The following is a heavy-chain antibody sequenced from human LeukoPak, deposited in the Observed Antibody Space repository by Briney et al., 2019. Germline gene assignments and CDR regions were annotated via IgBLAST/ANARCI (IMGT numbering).Heavy chain of an antibody. CDR1: GGSVSGYY. V-gene: IGHV4-34*01. Sequence: PSETLSLTCAVYGGSVSGYYWSWLRQPPGKGREWIGEINHSGSTNYNPSLKSRVTISVETYKNQFSLKLSSVTAADTAVYYCARLLRGGRDTPMVTMIVVRAKSGAFDIWGQGTMVTVSS. CDR3: ARLLRGGRDTPMVTMIVVRAKSGAFDI. CDR2: INHSGST. J-gene: IGHJ3*02. D-gene: IGHD3-22*01.